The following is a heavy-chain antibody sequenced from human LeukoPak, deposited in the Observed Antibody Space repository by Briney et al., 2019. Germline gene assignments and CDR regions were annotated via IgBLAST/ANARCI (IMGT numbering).Heavy chain of an antibody. CDR2: ISTSSSHI. J-gene: IGHJ4*02. Sequence: GGSLRLSCAASGFTFSSYSMNWVRQAPGKGLEWVSYISTSSSHIYYADSVKGRLTISRDNAKKSLYLQMNSLRAEDTAVYYCARYGSGTYYPPLDYWGQGTLVTVSS. CDR3: ARYGSGTYYPPLDY. CDR1: GFTFSSYS. V-gene: IGHV3-21*05. D-gene: IGHD3-10*01.